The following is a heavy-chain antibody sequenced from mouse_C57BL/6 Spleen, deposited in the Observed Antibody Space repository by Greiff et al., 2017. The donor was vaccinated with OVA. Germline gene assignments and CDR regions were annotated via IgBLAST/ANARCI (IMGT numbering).Heavy chain of an antibody. CDR2: IYPGDGDT. J-gene: IGHJ3*01. CDR1: GYAFSSSW. Sequence: QVQLQQSGPELVKPGASVKISCKASGYAFSSSWMNWVMQRPGKGLEWIGRIYPGDGDTNYNGKFKGKVTLTADKSYSTAYMQISSLTSEDSAVYFSARFGYDWFAYWGQGTLVTGSA. CDR3: ARFGYDWFAY. V-gene: IGHV1-82*01. D-gene: IGHD2-2*01.